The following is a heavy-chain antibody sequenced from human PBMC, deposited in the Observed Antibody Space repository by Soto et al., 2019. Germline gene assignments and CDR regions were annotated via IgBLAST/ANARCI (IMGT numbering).Heavy chain of an antibody. V-gene: IGHV3-30*18. CDR1: GFTFSSYG. D-gene: IGHD6-25*01. J-gene: IGHJ6*02. CDR3: AKDRRPNSYDGMDV. Sequence: QVQLVESGGGVVQPGRSLRLSCAASGFTFSSYGMHWVRQAPGKGLEWVAVISYDGSNKYYADSVKGRFTISRDNSKNPLDLQMNSLRAEDTAVYYCAKDRRPNSYDGMDVWGQGTTVTVSS. CDR2: ISYDGSNK.